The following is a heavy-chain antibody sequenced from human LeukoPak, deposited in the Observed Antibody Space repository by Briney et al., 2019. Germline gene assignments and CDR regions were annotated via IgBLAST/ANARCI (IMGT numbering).Heavy chain of an antibody. D-gene: IGHD2-2*01. CDR1: GGSVSSGSYY. CDR3: ARGEDQLLSSYWYFDL. J-gene: IGHJ2*01. CDR2: IYYSGST. Sequence: SETLSLRCTVSGGSVSSGSYYLSWIRQPPRKGLEWIGYIYYSGSTNYNPSLKSRVTISVDTSKNQSSLKLSSVTAADTAVYYCARGEDQLLSSYWYFDLWGRGTLVTVSS. V-gene: IGHV4-61*01.